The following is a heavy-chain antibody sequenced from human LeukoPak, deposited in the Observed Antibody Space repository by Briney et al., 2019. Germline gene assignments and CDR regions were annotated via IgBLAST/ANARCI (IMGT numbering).Heavy chain of an antibody. CDR1: GGTFSSYA. CDR2: INPSGGST. J-gene: IGHJ6*03. CDR3: ATPGDIYSSSGEPPFGYYYYYMDV. Sequence: ASVKVSCKASGGTFSSYAISWVRQAPGQGLEWMGIINPSGGSTSYAQKFQGRVTMTRDTSTSTVYMELSSLRSEDTAVYYCATPGDIYSSSGEPPFGYYYYYMDVWGKGTTVTVSS. V-gene: IGHV1-46*01. D-gene: IGHD6-6*01.